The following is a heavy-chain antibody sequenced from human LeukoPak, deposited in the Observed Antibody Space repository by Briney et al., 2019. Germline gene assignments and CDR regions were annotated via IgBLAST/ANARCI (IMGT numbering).Heavy chain of an antibody. CDR3: ARSMVRGPFDY. Sequence: GRSLRLSCAASGFTFSSYSMNWVRQAPGKGLEWVSSISSSSSYIYYADSVKGRFTISRDNAKNSLYLQMNSLRAEDTAVYYCARSMVRGPFDYWGQGTLVTVSS. CDR2: ISSSSSYI. CDR1: GFTFSSYS. J-gene: IGHJ4*02. D-gene: IGHD3-10*01. V-gene: IGHV3-21*01.